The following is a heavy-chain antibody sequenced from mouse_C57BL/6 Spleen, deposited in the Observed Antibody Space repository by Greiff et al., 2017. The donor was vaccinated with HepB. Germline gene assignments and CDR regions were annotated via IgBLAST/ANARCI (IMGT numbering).Heavy chain of an antibody. CDR3: ARGETTVVRDY. D-gene: IGHD1-1*01. J-gene: IGHJ4*01. CDR1: GYSITSGYY. Sequence: EVKLVESGPGLVKPSQSLSLTCSVTGYSITSGYYWNWIRQFPGNKLEWMGYISYDGSNNYNPSLKNRISITRDTSKNQFFLKLNSVTTEDTATYYCARGETTVVRDYWGQGTSVTVSS. CDR2: ISYDGSN. V-gene: IGHV3-6*01.